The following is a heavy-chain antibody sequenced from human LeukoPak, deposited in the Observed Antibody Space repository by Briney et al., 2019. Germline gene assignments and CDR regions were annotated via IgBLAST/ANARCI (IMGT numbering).Heavy chain of an antibody. J-gene: IGHJ6*02. CDR2: ISSDGSNK. V-gene: IGHV3-30*18. CDR1: GLTFSSYG. CDR3: AKYRSGSYYGMDV. Sequence: GGSLRLSCAASGLTFSSYGMHWVRQAPGKGLEWVALISSDGSNKYYADSVKGRFTISRDNSKNTLYLQINSLRAEDTAVYYCAKYRSGSYYGMDVWGQGTTVTVSS. D-gene: IGHD3-10*01.